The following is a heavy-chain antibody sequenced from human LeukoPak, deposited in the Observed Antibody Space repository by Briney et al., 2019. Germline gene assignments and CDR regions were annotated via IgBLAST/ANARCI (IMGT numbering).Heavy chain of an antibody. V-gene: IGHV3-53*01. CDR1: GFTVSSNY. CDR3: ARGTDGYPADY. Sequence: GGSLRLSCAASGFTVSSNYMSWVRQAPGRGLEWVSVIYSGGSTYYADSVKGRFTISRDNSKNTLYLQMNSLRAEDTAVYYCARGTDGYPADYWGQGTLVTVSS. J-gene: IGHJ4*02. CDR2: IYSGGST. D-gene: IGHD6-25*01.